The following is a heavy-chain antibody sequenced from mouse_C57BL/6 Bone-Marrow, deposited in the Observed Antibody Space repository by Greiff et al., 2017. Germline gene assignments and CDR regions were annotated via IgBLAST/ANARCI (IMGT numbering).Heavy chain of an antibody. CDR3: ARNWASYYFDY. D-gene: IGHD4-1*01. Sequence: QVQLQQSGAELARPGASVKLSCKASGYTFTSYGISWVKQRTGQGLEWIGEIYPRSGNTYYNEKFKGKATLTANKSSTTAYMELRILTSKDSAVYGCARNWASYYFDYWGQGTTLTVSS. V-gene: IGHV1-81*01. CDR1: GYTFTSYG. J-gene: IGHJ2*01. CDR2: IYPRSGNT.